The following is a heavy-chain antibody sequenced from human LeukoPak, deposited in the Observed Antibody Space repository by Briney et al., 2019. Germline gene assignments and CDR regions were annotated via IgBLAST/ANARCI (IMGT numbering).Heavy chain of an antibody. J-gene: IGHJ4*02. CDR3: ARDPDGSGATRGFDY. CDR1: GYTFIGYY. CDR2: INPNIGGA. D-gene: IGHD1-26*01. V-gene: IGHV1-2*02. Sequence: ASVKVSCKASGYTFIGYYIQWVRQAPGQGLEWMGWINPNIGGANYAQKFQGRVTMTRDTSINTAYMELTRLRFNDTAVYFCARDPDGSGATRGFDYWGQGTLVTVSS.